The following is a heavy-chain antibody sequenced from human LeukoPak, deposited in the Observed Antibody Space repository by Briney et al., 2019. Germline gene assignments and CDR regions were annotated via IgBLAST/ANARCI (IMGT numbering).Heavy chain of an antibody. Sequence: GGSLRLSCAASGFTFSSYGMPWVRQAPGKGLEWVAVIWYDGSNKYYADSVKGRFTISRDNSKNTLYLQMNSLRAEDTAVYYCAREAPHITIFGVAQVGMDVWGQGTTVTVSS. V-gene: IGHV3-33*01. CDR3: AREAPHITIFGVAQVGMDV. CDR2: IWYDGSNK. CDR1: GFTFSSYG. D-gene: IGHD3-3*01. J-gene: IGHJ6*02.